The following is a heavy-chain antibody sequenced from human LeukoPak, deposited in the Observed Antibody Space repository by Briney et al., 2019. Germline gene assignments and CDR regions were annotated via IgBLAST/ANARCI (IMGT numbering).Heavy chain of an antibody. J-gene: IGHJ5*02. CDR3: AREVIGMARAFDP. CDR1: GVSISSGGYS. V-gene: IGHV4-30-2*01. Sequence: SETLSLTCAVSGVSISSGGYSWSWIRQPPGKGLEWIGYIYHSGSTYYNPSLKSRVTISVDRSKNQFSLKLSSVTAADTAVYYCAREVIGMARAFDPWGQGTLVTVSS. CDR2: IYHSGST. D-gene: IGHD5-24*01.